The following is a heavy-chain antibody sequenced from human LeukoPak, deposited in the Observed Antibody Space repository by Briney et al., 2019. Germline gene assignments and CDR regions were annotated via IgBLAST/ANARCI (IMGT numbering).Heavy chain of an antibody. J-gene: IGHJ4*02. Sequence: GGSLRLSCAASGFTFSSYAMSWVRQAPGKGLEWVSAISGSGGSTYHADSVKGRFTISRDNSKNTLYLQMNSLRAEDTAVYYCAKDRGYCSSTSCISGVDYWGQGTLVTVSS. CDR1: GFTFSSYA. CDR3: AKDRGYCSSTSCISGVDY. CDR2: ISGSGGST. D-gene: IGHD2-2*01. V-gene: IGHV3-23*01.